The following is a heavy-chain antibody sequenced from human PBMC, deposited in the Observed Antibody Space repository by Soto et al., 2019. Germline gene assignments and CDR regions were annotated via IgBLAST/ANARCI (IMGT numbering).Heavy chain of an antibody. J-gene: IGHJ4*02. CDR2: ISSSSSYI. CDR3: GIAVAGTGGFDY. D-gene: IGHD6-19*01. CDR1: GFTCSSYS. Sequence: EVQLVESGGGLVKPGGSLRLSCAASGFTCSSYSMNWVRQAPGKGLEWVSSISSSSSYIYYADSVKGRFTISRDNAKHSLYLQMNSLRAEDTAVYYCGIAVAGTGGFDYWGQGTLVTVSS. V-gene: IGHV3-21*01.